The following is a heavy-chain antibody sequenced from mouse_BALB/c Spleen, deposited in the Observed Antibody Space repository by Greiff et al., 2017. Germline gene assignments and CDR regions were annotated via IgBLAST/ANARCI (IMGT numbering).Heavy chain of an antibody. CDR3: ARDNGNYGYAMDY. CDR2: ISDGGSYT. CDR1: GFTFSDYY. J-gene: IGHJ4*01. D-gene: IGHD2-1*01. V-gene: IGHV5-4*02. Sequence: EVQLVESGGGLVKPGGSLKLSCAASGFTFSDYYMYWVRQTPEKRLEWVATISDGGSYTYYPDSVKGRFTISRDNAKNNLYLQMSSLKSEDTAMYYCARDNGNYGYAMDYWGQGTSVTVSS.